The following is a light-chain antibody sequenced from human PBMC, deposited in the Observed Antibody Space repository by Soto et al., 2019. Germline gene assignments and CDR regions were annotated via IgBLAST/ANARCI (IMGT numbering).Light chain of an antibody. Sequence: DIQMTQSPSTLSASVGGRVTITCRASQGVGTWVAWYQQKPGKAPKLLIYGASNLESGVPSMFSGSGSGTEFTLTITTLQPDDFATYFCQLYNRNTWSFGPGTKVDI. J-gene: IGKJ1*01. V-gene: IGKV1-5*01. CDR2: GAS. CDR1: QGVGTW. CDR3: QLYNRNTWS.